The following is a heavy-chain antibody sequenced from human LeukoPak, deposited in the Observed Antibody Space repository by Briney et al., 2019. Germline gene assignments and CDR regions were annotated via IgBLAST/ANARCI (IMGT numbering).Heavy chain of an antibody. CDR3: ARESDILTGYPLDY. J-gene: IGHJ4*02. D-gene: IGHD3-9*01. CDR1: GFTVSRNY. CDR2: IYSGGST. V-gene: IGHV3-66*01. Sequence: GGCLCLSCAASGFTVSRNYMNWARQAPGKGLEWVSVIYSGGSTYYADSVKGRFTISRDDSKKTVYLQMNSLRAEDTAVYYCARESDILTGYPLDYWGQGSLVTVSS.